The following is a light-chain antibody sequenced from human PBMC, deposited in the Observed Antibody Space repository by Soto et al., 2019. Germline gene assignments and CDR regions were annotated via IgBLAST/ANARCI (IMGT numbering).Light chain of an antibody. J-gene: IGKJ5*01. CDR2: DAS. CDR1: QSISNY. Sequence: EMVLTQAPATLSLSPGERATLSCRASQSISNYVAWYQQKPGQAHRLLIYDASDRATGIPGRFSGSGSGTDFTLTISSLEPEDFAVYYCQQHSNWPPITFGQGTRLEIK. CDR3: QQHSNWPPIT. V-gene: IGKV3-11*01.